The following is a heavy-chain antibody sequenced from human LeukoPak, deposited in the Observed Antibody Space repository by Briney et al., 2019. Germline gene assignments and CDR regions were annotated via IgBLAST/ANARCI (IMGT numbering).Heavy chain of an antibody. CDR1: GGSIRSNNYY. Sequence: SETLSLTCTVSGGSIRSNNYYWSWIRQPPGKGLEWIGEINHSGSTNYNPSLKSRVTISVDTSKDQFSLKLSSVTAADTAVYYCARDGSGSPALWFDPWGQGTLVTVSS. CDR2: INHSGST. V-gene: IGHV4-39*07. D-gene: IGHD3-10*01. CDR3: ARDGSGSPALWFDP. J-gene: IGHJ5*02.